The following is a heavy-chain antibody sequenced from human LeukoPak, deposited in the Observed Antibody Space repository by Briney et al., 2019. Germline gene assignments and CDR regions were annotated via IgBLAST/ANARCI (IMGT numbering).Heavy chain of an antibody. CDR1: GFTFDDYA. CDR2: ISWNSGSI. CDR3: ARGKSDIDF. V-gene: IGHV3-9*01. D-gene: IGHD2-21*02. Sequence: PGRSLRLSCAASGFTFDDYAMHWVRQAPGKGLEWVSGISWNSGSIGYADSVKGRFTISRDNAKNSLYLQMSSLRAEDTAVYYCARGKSDIDFWGQGTLVTVSS. J-gene: IGHJ4*02.